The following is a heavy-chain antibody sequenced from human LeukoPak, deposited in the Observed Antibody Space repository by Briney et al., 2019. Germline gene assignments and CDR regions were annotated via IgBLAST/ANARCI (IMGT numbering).Heavy chain of an antibody. Sequence: GESLKISCKGSGSSFTSYWIGWVRQMPGKGLEWMGIIYPGDSDTRYSPSFQGQVTISADKSISTAYLQWSSLKASDTAMYYCARVLLWFGELMPSDAFDIWGQGTMVTVSS. J-gene: IGHJ3*02. CDR3: ARVLLWFGELMPSDAFDI. D-gene: IGHD3-10*01. V-gene: IGHV5-51*01. CDR1: GSSFTSYW. CDR2: IYPGDSDT.